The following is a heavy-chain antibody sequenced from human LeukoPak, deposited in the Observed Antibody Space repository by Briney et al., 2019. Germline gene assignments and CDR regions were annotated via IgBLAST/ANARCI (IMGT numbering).Heavy chain of an antibody. CDR1: GGSISSSSYY. V-gene: IGHV4-39*01. CDR2: IYYSGST. Sequence: SETLSLTCTVSGGSISSSSYYWGWIRQPPGKGLEWIGSIYYSGSTYYNPSLKSRVTISVDTSKNQFSLKLSSVTAADTAVYYCARRGGGDGYNFDYWGQGTLVTVSS. J-gene: IGHJ4*02. D-gene: IGHD5-24*01. CDR3: ARRGGGDGYNFDY.